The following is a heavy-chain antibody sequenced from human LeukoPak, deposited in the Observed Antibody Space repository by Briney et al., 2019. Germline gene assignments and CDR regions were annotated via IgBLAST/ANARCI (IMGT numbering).Heavy chain of an antibody. CDR3: VRPLYGDTYFQH. J-gene: IGHJ1*01. CDR2: IKPDGSAK. CDR1: GFTFSSYW. D-gene: IGHD4-17*01. Sequence: PGGSLRLSCAASGFTFSSYWMTWVRQAPGKGLEWAANIKPDGSAKYYVDSVKGRFTISRDNAKNSLYLQMNSLRAEDTAVYYCVRPLYGDTYFQHWGQGTLVTVSS. V-gene: IGHV3-7*01.